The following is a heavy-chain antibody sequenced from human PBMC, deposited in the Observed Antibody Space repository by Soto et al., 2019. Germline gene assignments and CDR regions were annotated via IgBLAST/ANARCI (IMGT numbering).Heavy chain of an antibody. Sequence: EVQPLESGGGLVQPGGSLRLSCAASGFTFSTYTMNWARQAPGKGLEWVSGISGSGGSTFYADSVKGRFTISRDNLKNTLYLQMNSLRVEDTAIYYCAKGVAEARASSWFDPWGQGTLVAVSS. J-gene: IGHJ5*02. CDR2: ISGSGGST. CDR1: GFTFSTYT. V-gene: IGHV3-23*01. CDR3: AKGVAEARASSWFDP. D-gene: IGHD2-15*01.